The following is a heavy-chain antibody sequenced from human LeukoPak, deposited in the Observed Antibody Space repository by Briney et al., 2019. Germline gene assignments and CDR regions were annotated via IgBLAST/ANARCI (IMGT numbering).Heavy chain of an antibody. D-gene: IGHD6-6*01. V-gene: IGHV4-34*01. J-gene: IGHJ4*02. CDR1: GGSFSGYY. Sequence: SETLSLTCAVYGGSFSGYYWSWIRQPPGKGLEWIGEINHSGSTNYNPSLKSRVTISVDTSKNQFSLKLSSVTAADTAVHYCAQGSSFDYWGQGTLVTVSS. CDR3: AQGSSFDY. CDR2: INHSGST.